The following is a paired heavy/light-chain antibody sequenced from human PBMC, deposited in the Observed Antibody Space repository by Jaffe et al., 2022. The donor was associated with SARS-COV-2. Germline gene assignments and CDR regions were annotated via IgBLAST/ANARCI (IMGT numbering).Heavy chain of an antibody. CDR2: IYYTGST. Sequence: QVQLQESGPGLVKPSETLSLTCTVSGGSVSSASYSWSWIRQPPGKGLEWIGYIYYTGSTSYNPSLKSRVTMSVDTSKNQFSLRLSSVTAADTAIYYCARAGYYGSGSYVFDPWGQGTLVTVSS. D-gene: IGHD3-10*01. V-gene: IGHV4-61*01. J-gene: IGHJ5*02. CDR1: GGSVSSASYS. CDR3: ARAGYYGSGSYVFDP.
Light chain of an antibody. CDR2: DNN. CDR3: GTWDSSLSVGV. V-gene: IGLV1-51*01. J-gene: IGLJ2*01. CDR1: RSNIGNNY. Sequence: QSVLTQPPSVSAAPGQKVTISCSGSRSNIGNNYVSWYQQLPGTAPKLLIYDNNKRPSGTPDRFSGSKSGTSATLGITGLQTGDEADYYCGTWDSSLSVGVFGGGTKLTVL.